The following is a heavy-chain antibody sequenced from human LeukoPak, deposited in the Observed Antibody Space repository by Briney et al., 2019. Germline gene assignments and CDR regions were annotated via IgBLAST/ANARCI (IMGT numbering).Heavy chain of an antibody. CDR1: GYTFTGYY. Sequence: ASVKVSCKASGYTFTGYYMHWVRQAPGQGLEWMGWINPNSGGTNYAQKFQGRVTMTRHTSISTAYMELSRLRSDDTAMYYCARKDYLMGFADYWGQGTLVTVSS. CDR2: INPNSGGT. V-gene: IGHV1-2*02. D-gene: IGHD4/OR15-4a*01. CDR3: ARKDYLMGFADY. J-gene: IGHJ4*02.